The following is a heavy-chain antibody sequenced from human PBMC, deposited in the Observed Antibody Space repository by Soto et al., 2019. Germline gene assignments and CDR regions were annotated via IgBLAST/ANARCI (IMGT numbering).Heavy chain of an antibody. CDR1: GGSFTSNNW. Sequence: PSETLSLTCAVSGGSFTSNNWWTWVRQPPGQGLEWIGEIYRTGSTNYNPSLKGRFTISRDNSANSVYLQMNSLRLEDTAVYYCAKDAVSGDGVWLVDHWGQGTVVTVSS. CDR3: AKDAVSGDGVWLVDH. CDR2: IYRTGST. V-gene: IGHV4-4*02. J-gene: IGHJ4*02. D-gene: IGHD4-17*01.